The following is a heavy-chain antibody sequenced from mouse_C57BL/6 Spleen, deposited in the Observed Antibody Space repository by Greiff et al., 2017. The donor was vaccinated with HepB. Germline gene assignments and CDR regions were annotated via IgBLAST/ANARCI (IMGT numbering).Heavy chain of an antibody. CDR2: INPNNGGT. CDR1: GYTFTDYN. CDR3: ARWSLNYYGSSYVDYFDY. D-gene: IGHD1-1*01. V-gene: IGHV1-18*01. Sequence: VQLKQSGPELVKPGASVKIPCKASGYTFTDYNMDWVKQSHGKSLEWIGDINPNNGGTIYNQKFKGKATLTVDKSSSTAYMELRSLTSEDTAVYYCARWSLNYYGSSYVDYFDYWGQGTTLTVSS. J-gene: IGHJ2*01.